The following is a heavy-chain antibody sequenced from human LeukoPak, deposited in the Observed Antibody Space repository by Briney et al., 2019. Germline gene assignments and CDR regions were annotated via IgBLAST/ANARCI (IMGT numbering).Heavy chain of an antibody. V-gene: IGHV1-69*04. CDR1: GGTFSSYT. CDR3: ARDPLAAAHGYYYYGMDV. J-gene: IGHJ6*02. CDR2: IIPILGIA. Sequence: SVKVSCKASGGTFSSYTISWVRQAPGQGLEWMGRIIPILGIASYAQKFQDRVTITADKSTSTAYMELSSLRSEDTAVYYCARDPLAAAHGYYYYGMDVWGQGTTVAVSS. D-gene: IGHD6-13*01.